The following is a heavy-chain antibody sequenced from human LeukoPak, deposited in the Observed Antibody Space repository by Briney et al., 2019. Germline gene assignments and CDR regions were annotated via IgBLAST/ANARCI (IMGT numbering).Heavy chain of an antibody. CDR3: AREWHFDFWSGHGYFDF. V-gene: IGHV6-1*01. D-gene: IGHD3-3*01. CDR1: GDNVSSSSAG. Sequence: SQTLSLTCAISGDNVSSSSAGWNWIRQSPSRGLEWLGRTFYRSKWHSDYADFVKSRIVINPDTSKNQFSLQLNSVTPEDAAVYYCAREWHFDFWSGHGYFDFWGQGTLVTVSS. CDR2: TFYRSKWHS. J-gene: IGHJ4*02.